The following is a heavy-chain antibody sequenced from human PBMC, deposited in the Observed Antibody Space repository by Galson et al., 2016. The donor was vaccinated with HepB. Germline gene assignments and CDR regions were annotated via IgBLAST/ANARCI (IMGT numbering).Heavy chain of an antibody. CDR2: TYYRSKWYY. J-gene: IGHJ6*04. V-gene: IGHV6-1*01. Sequence: CAISGDSVSSNSASWTWVRQSPSRGLEWLGRTYYRSKWYYDYATSVKSRITINPNTSMDHFSLHLNSVTPEDTAVYYCARDLRESYQYSYGMDVWGKGTTVIVSS. CDR1: GDSVSSNSAS. CDR3: ARDLRESYQYSYGMDV.